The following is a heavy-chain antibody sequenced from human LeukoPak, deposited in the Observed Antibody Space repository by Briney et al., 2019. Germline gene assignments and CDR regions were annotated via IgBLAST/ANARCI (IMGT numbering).Heavy chain of an antibody. V-gene: IGHV4-39*01. CDR3: ARHASVDGNWPRPLDY. CDR2: IYYSGST. J-gene: IGHJ4*02. D-gene: IGHD6-19*01. CDR1: GGSISSSNYY. Sequence: PSETLSLTCTVSGGSISSSNYYWGWIRQPPGKGRGGLGNIYYSGSTYYKPSLKTRVTISVDTSKNQFSLKLTSVTAADTAVYYCARHASVDGNWPRPLDYWGQGSLVTVSS.